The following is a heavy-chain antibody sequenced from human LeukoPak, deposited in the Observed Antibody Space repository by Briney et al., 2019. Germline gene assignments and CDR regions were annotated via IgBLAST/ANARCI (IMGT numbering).Heavy chain of an antibody. CDR1: SGSISNYY. J-gene: IGHJ3*02. Sequence: PSETLSLTCTVSSGSISNYYWSWIRQPPGKGLEWIGYISYSESTKYNPSLKSRLTISVDTSKNQISLRLTSVTAADTAVYYCARHISGATKELSAFDIWGQGTMVNVSS. D-gene: IGHD1-20*01. V-gene: IGHV4-59*08. CDR2: ISYSEST. CDR3: ARHISGATKELSAFDI.